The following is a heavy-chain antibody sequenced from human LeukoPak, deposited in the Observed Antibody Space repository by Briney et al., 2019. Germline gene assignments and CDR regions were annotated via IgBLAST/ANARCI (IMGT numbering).Heavy chain of an antibody. V-gene: IGHV4-34*01. CDR3: ARQGAVAAPYYYYMDV. CDR1: GGSFSAYY. D-gene: IGHD6-19*01. Sequence: SETLSLTCAIYGGSFSAYYWSWIRQPPGKGLEWIGEINHSGRTNYNPSLKSRVTISGHTSKNQFSLKLSSVTAADTAVCYCARQGAVAAPYYYYMDVWGKGTTVTVSS. CDR2: INHSGRT. J-gene: IGHJ6*03.